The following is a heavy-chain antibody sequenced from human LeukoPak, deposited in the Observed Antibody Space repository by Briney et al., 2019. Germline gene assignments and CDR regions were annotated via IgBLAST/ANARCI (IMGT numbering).Heavy chain of an antibody. CDR3: ARDYYGSGSYFGWFDP. V-gene: IGHV4-30-4*01. CDR2: IYYSGST. D-gene: IGHD3-10*01. CDR1: GGSISSGDYY. J-gene: IGHJ5*02. Sequence: PSQTLSPTCTVSGGSISSGDYYWSWIRQPPGKGLEWIGYIYYSGSTYYNPSLKSRVTISVDTSKNQFSLKLSSVTAADTAVYYCARDYYGSGSYFGWFDPWGQGTLVTVSS.